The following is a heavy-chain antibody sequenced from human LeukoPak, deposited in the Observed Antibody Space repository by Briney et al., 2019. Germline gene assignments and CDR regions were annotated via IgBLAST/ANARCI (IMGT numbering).Heavy chain of an antibody. CDR1: GGSLSGHW. V-gene: IGHV4-34*01. CDR3: VREPDPQDHSNTVNAYDL. D-gene: IGHD4-11*01. CDR2: IHHDGRT. J-gene: IGHJ3*01. Sequence: SETLSLTCTASGGSLSGHWMSWIRQSPGKGLEWIGDIHHDGRTKYSPSLRSRVTIVLDTSKNDFSLKLTRVNAADMAMYLCVREPDPQDHSNTVNAYDLWGQGTMAIVSS.